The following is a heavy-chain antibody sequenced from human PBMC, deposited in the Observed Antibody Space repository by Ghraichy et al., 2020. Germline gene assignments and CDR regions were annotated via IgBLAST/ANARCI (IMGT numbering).Heavy chain of an antibody. V-gene: IGHV1-2*02. J-gene: IGHJ4*02. D-gene: IGHD3-3*01. CDR1: GYTFTGYY. CDR3: ARAPTIFGVVPPFDY. CDR2: INPNSGGT. Sequence: ASVKVSCKASGYTFTGYYMHWVRQAPGQGLEWMGWINPNSGGTNYAQKFQGRVTMTRDTSISTAYMELSRLRSDDTAVYYCARAPTIFGVVPPFDYWGQGTLVTVSS.